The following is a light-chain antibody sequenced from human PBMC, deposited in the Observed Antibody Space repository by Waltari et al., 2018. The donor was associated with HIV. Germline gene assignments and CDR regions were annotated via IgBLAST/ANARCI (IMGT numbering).Light chain of an antibody. J-gene: IGKJ2*01. V-gene: IGKV1-33*01. CDR1: QDIGKY. Sequence: DIQVTQSPSSLSASVGDRVTITCQASQDIGKYLNWYQQKPGKVPKLLIYAASSLQPGVPSRFSGSGSGTYCTCAISSLQPEDVGTYYCQQYDTLYTFGQGT. CDR3: QQYDTLYT. CDR2: AAS.